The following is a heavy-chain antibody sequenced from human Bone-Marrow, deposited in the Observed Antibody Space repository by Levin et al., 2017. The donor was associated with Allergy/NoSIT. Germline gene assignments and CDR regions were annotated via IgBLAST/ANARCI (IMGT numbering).Heavy chain of an antibody. CDR2: ISGSGASI. D-gene: IGHD3-16*01. Sequence: GGSLRLSCAASGFTFDLSAMSWVRQVPGRGLEWVSSISGSGASIYYADSVKGRFTIYRDNAENTLYLQMNSLRADDTAVYYCSKDTFGGEDQWGQGTLVTVSS. J-gene: IGHJ4*01. CDR3: SKDTFGGEDQ. CDR1: GFTFDLSA. V-gene: IGHV3-23*01.